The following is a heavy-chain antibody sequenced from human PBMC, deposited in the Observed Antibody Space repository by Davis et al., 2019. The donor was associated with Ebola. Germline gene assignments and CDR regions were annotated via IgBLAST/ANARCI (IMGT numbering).Heavy chain of an antibody. J-gene: IGHJ3*02. D-gene: IGHD3/OR15-3a*01. CDR3: ARARDSDAFDI. Sequence: ASVKVSCKASGYTFTGYYMHWVRQAPGEGLEWMGWINPNSGGTNYAQKFQGWVTMTRDTSISTAYMELSRLRSDDTAVYYCARARDSDAFDIWGQGTMVTVSS. CDR2: INPNSGGT. V-gene: IGHV1-2*04. CDR1: GYTFTGYY.